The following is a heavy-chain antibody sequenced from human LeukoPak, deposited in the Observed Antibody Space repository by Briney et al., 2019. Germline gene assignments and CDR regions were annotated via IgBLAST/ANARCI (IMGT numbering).Heavy chain of an antibody. Sequence: SETLSLTCAVYGGSFSGYYWSWIRQPPGKGLEWIGEINHSGSTNYNPSLKSRVTISVDTSKNQLSLKLSSVTAADTAVYYCARGRAGYVWGSYRSLNYDYWGQGTLVTVSS. CDR3: ARGRAGYVWGSYRSLNYDY. D-gene: IGHD3-16*02. J-gene: IGHJ4*02. CDR1: GGSFSGYY. V-gene: IGHV4-34*01. CDR2: INHSGST.